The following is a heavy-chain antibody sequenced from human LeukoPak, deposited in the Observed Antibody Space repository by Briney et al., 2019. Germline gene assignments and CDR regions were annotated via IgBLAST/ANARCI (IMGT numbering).Heavy chain of an antibody. CDR2: FYYSGST. V-gene: IGHV4-39*01. Sequence: SETLSLTCTVSGGSISSGRYYWGWIRQPPGKGLEWIGSFYYSGSTYYNPSLKSRVTISVDTSKNQFSLKLTSVDAADTALYYCMGHEEMSTIYGFFDLWGRGTLVTVSS. J-gene: IGHJ2*01. CDR3: MGHEEMSTIYGFFDL. CDR1: GGSISSGRYY. D-gene: IGHD5-24*01.